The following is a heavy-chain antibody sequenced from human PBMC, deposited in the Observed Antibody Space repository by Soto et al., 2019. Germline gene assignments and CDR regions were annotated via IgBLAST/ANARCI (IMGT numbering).Heavy chain of an antibody. CDR2: ISSSDNII. CDR1: GFIFSDYY. CDR3: ARDRGYYDSSGYCDY. J-gene: IGHJ4*02. Sequence: RGSLRLSCAASGFIFSDYYMSWIRQAPGKGLEWISYISSSDNIIYYADSVKGRFTISRDNAKNSLYLQMNSLRAEDTAVYYCARDRGYYDSSGYCDYWGQGTLVTVSS. V-gene: IGHV3-11*01. D-gene: IGHD3-22*01.